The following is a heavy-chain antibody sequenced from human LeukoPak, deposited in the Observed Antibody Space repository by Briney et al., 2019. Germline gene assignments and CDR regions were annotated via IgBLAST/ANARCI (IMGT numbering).Heavy chain of an antibody. CDR1: GFTFSSNV. V-gene: IGHV3-23*01. D-gene: IGHD4-17*01. CDR3: AKDLWYGDPVLSYYYYDMTS. CDR2: IPASGGST. Sequence: PGGSLRLSCVASGFTFSSNVMIWVRQAPGEGLEWVSSIPASGGSTYYADSVKGRFTISRDNSKNSLYLQMNSLRAEDTAVYYCAKDLWYGDPVLSYYYYDMTSGAKGPRSPSP. J-gene: IGHJ6*02.